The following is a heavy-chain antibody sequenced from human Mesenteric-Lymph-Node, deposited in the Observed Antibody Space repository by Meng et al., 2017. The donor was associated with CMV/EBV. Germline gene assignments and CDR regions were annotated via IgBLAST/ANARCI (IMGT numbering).Heavy chain of an antibody. CDR1: GFTFSSYW. CDR3: ARDGAQIYYYDTSGFFG. Sequence: GESLKISCAASGFTFSSYWMHWARQTPGMGLLWVSRVNSDGSSTSYADSVKGRFTISRDNAKNTLYLQMNSLRAEDTAVYYCARDGAQIYYYDTSGFFGWGQGTLVTVSS. J-gene: IGHJ4*02. V-gene: IGHV3-74*01. D-gene: IGHD3-22*01. CDR2: VNSDGSST.